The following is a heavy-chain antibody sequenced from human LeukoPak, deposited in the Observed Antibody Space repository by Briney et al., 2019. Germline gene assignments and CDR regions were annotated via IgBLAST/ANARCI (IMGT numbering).Heavy chain of an antibody. J-gene: IGHJ5*02. Sequence: SVKVSCKASRGTFSSYAISWVRQAPGQGLEWMGRIIPIFGTANYAQKFQGRVTITTDESTSTAYMELSSLRSEDTAVYYCARGEIKYYDILTGYSQNWFDPWGQGTLVTVSS. V-gene: IGHV1-69*05. CDR2: IIPIFGTA. CDR3: ARGEIKYYDILTGYSQNWFDP. CDR1: RGTFSSYA. D-gene: IGHD3-9*01.